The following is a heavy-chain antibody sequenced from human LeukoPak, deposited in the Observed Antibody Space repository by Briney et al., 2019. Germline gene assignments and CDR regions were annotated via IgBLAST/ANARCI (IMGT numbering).Heavy chain of an antibody. CDR1: GFTFSSYE. V-gene: IGHV3-48*03. D-gene: IGHD3-10*01. CDR3: ARWGKVRGVNY. CDR2: ISSSGNTI. Sequence: PGGSLRLSCAASGFTFSSYEMNWVRQVPGKGLEWVSYISSSGNTIYYADSVKGRFTISRDNAKNSLYLQMNSLRAEDTAVYYCARWGKVRGVNYWGQGTLVTVSS. J-gene: IGHJ4*02.